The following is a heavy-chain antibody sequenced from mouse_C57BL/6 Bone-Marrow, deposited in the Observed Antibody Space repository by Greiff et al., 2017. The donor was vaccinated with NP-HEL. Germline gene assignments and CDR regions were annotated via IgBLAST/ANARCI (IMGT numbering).Heavy chain of an antibody. CDR3: ASPYDYDVAWFAY. CDR1: GFTFSSYG. CDR2: ISSGGSYT. J-gene: IGHJ3*01. Sequence: EVKLVESGGDLVKPGGSLKLSCAASGFTFSSYGMSWVRQTPDKRLEWVATISSGGSYTYYPDSVKGRFTISRDTAKNTLYLQMSSLKSEDTAMYYCASPYDYDVAWFAYGGQGTLVTVSA. D-gene: IGHD2-4*01. V-gene: IGHV5-6*01.